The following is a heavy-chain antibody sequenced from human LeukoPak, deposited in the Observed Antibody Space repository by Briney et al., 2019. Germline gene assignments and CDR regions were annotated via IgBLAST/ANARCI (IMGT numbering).Heavy chain of an antibody. D-gene: IGHD6-13*01. J-gene: IGHJ4*02. V-gene: IGHV4-59*08. CDR3: ARLVSSSSSFDY. Sequence: SETLSLTCTVPGGSISSYYWSWIRQPPGKGLEWIGSIYHSGSTYYNPSLKSRVTISVDTSKNQFSLKLSSVTAADTAVYYCARLVSSSSSFDYWGQGTLVTVSS. CDR2: IYHSGST. CDR1: GGSISSYY.